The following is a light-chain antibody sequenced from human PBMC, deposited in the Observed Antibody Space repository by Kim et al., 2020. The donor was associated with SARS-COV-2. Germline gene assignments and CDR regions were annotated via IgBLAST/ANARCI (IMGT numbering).Light chain of an antibody. CDR2: QNF. J-gene: IGLJ3*02. CDR3: QAWDTNTGVV. CDR1: TLGTGY. Sequence: VSPGQTASITCSGDTLGTGYASWYQQKTGQSPVLVIYQNFKRPSGIPVRFSGSNSGNTATLTIRGTQSVDEADYYCQAWDTNTGVVFGGGTKVTVL. V-gene: IGLV3-1*01.